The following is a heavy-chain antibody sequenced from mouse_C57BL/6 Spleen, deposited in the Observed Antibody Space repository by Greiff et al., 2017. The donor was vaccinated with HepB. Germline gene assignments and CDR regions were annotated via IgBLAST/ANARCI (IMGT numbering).Heavy chain of an antibody. J-gene: IGHJ2*01. D-gene: IGHD1-1*01. CDR2: INPYNGGT. V-gene: IGHV1-19*01. CDR3: ARTSITTVVEYDFDY. Sequence: EVQLQQSGPVLVKPGASVKMSCKASGYTFTDYSMNWVKQSHGKSLEWIGVINPYNGGTSYNQKFKGKATLTVDKSSSTAYMELNSLTSEDSAVYYCARTSITTVVEYDFDYWGQGTTLTVSS. CDR1: GYTFTDYS.